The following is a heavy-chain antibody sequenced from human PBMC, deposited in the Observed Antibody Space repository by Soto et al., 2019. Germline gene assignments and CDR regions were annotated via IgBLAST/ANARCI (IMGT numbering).Heavy chain of an antibody. CDR3: ANCHDNYFYYGMDV. Sequence: QVQLVQSGSEVKKPGSSVKVSCKTSGGTLSSFAISWVRQAPGQGLEWVGTFIPVVGMAKYGQNFQGRVTITADQSTNTLFMELTSLRFEDTAMYYCANCHDNYFYYGMDVWGQGTTVTVSS. D-gene: IGHD1-1*01. V-gene: IGHV1-69*04. J-gene: IGHJ6*02. CDR1: GGTLSSFA. CDR2: FIPVVGMA.